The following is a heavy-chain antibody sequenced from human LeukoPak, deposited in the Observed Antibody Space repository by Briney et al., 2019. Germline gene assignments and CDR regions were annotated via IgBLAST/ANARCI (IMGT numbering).Heavy chain of an antibody. CDR2: ISSSSGTI. CDR3: ATISYPLDH. CDR1: GFTFNTYS. Sequence: GGSLRLSCAASGFTFNTYSMNWVRQAPGKGLEWVSYISSSSGTIHYADSVKGRFTISRDNARKSLYLQMSSLRVEDTAFYYCATISYPLDHWGQGTLVTVSS. J-gene: IGHJ4*02. V-gene: IGHV3-48*01.